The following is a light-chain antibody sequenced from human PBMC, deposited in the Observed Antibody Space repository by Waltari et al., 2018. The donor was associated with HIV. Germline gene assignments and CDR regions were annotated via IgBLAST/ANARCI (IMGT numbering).Light chain of an antibody. V-gene: IGLV3-1*01. CDR3: QAWDSSNVV. CDR2: QHN. Sequence: SYELTQPPSVSVSPGQTASITCSGDKLGDKYACWYQQKPGQYPLLVIYQHNKRPSGSPERFSGSNSGNTATLTISGTQAMDEADYFCQAWDSSNVVFGGGTKLTVL. J-gene: IGLJ2*01. CDR1: KLGDKY.